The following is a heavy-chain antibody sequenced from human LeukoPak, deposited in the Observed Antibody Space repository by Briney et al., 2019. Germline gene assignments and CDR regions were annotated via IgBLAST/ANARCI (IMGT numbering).Heavy chain of an antibody. CDR1: GYTFTDYY. CDR2: INPNSGGT. J-gene: IGHJ6*03. Sequence: ASVKVSCKASGYTFTDYYMHWVRQAPGQGLEWMGWINPNSGGTNYAQKLQGRVTMTTDTSTSTAYMELRSLRSDDTAVYYCARVKQLARAYYYYYYMDVWGKGTTVTVSS. D-gene: IGHD6-6*01. V-gene: IGHV1-2*02. CDR3: ARVKQLARAYYYYYYMDV.